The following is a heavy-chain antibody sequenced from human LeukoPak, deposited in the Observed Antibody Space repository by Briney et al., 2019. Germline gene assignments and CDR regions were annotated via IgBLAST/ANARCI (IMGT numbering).Heavy chain of an antibody. Sequence: GGSLRLSCAASGFTVSNNYMSWVRQAPGKGLEWVSITYSDSSTNYADSVKGRFTVSRDTSQNTLSLQMNSLRAEDTAVYYCVRKNRDFNAAFDIWGQGTVVTVSS. CDR3: VRKNRDFNAAFDI. V-gene: IGHV3-53*01. J-gene: IGHJ3*02. D-gene: IGHD2-21*02. CDR2: TYSDSST. CDR1: GFTVSNNY.